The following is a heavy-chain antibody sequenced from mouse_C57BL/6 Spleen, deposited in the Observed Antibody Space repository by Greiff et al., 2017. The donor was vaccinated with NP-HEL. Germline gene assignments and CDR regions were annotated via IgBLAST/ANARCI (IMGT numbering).Heavy chain of an antibody. Sequence: EVQVVESGGDLVKPGGSLKLSCAASGFTFSSYGMSWVRQTPDKRLEWVATISSGGSYTYYPDSVKGRFTISRDNAKNTLYLQMSSLKSEDTAMYYCASPYYDYDGFAYWGQGTLVTVSA. CDR3: ASPYYDYDGFAY. CDR2: ISSGGSYT. CDR1: GFTFSSYG. D-gene: IGHD2-4*01. V-gene: IGHV5-6*01. J-gene: IGHJ3*01.